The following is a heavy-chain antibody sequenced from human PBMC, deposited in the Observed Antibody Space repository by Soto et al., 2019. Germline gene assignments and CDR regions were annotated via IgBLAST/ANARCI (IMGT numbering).Heavy chain of an antibody. CDR3: ARGRKWASLYYFDY. D-gene: IGHD1-26*01. V-gene: IGHV3-7*01. CDR2: IKQDGSDK. J-gene: IGHJ4*02. CDR1: GFTFSSYW. Sequence: LRLSCAASGFTFSSYWMSWVRQAPGKGLEWVANIKQDGSDKYYVDSVKGRFTISRDNAKNSLYLQMNSLRAEDTTVYYCARGRKWASLYYFDYWGQGTLVTVSS.